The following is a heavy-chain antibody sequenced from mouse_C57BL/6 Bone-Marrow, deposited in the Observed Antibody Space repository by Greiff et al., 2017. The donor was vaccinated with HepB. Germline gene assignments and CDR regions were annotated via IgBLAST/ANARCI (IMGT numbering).Heavy chain of an antibody. D-gene: IGHD1-1*01. J-gene: IGHJ1*03. CDR1: GYTFTSYW. CDR2: IYPSDSET. CDR3: VRWGTTGYWYFAV. Sequence: VQLQQPGAELVRPGSSVKLSCKASGYTFTSYWMHWVKQRPIQGLEWIGNIYPSDSETHYNQKFKDKATLTVDKSSSTAYMQLSSLTSEDSAVYYCVRWGTTGYWYFAVCGTGTTVTVSS. V-gene: IGHV1-52*01.